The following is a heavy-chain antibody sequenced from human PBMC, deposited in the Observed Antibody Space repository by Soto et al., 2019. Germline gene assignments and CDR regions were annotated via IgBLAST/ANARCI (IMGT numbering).Heavy chain of an antibody. J-gene: IGHJ5*02. CDR1: CGSISSYY. CDR2: IYYSGST. D-gene: IGHD2-15*01. CDR3: ARCQDSFDDSPLQP. V-gene: IGHV4-59*01. Sequence: PSETLSLTCTVSCGSISSYYWSWIRQPPGKGLEWIGYIYYSGSTNYNPSLKSRVTVSVDTSKNQFSLKLSSVTAADTAVYYCARCQDSFDDSPLQPWSQGTLVTVSS.